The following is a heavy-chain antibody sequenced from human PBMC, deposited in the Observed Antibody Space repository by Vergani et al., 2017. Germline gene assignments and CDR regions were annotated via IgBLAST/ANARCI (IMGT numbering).Heavy chain of an antibody. D-gene: IGHD6-25*01. J-gene: IGHJ1*01. V-gene: IGHV1-18*01. CDR1: GYTFSTYG. Sequence: QVQLVQSGAEVKKPGASVKVSCKASGYTFSTYGISWVRQAPGQGLEWMGWISAYNGNTNYPEKFQGRLTMTTDTSTRTAYMELRSLRSDDTAVYYCARDLIENGTYRLSGYWGPGTLVTVSS. CDR2: ISAYNGNT. CDR3: ARDLIENGTYRLSGY.